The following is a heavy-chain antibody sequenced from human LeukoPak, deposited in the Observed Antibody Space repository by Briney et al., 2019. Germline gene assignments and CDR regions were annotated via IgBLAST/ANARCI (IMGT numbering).Heavy chain of an antibody. Sequence: GGSLRLSCAASGFTFTNYAMRWVRQAPGKGLEWVSGMSGRGVSKYYADSVKGRFTISSDNSKNTLYLQMNSLRAEDKAVYYCARSSQTYYDILTGYYYYYGMDVWGQGTTVTVSS. CDR3: ARSSQTYYDILTGYYYYYGMDV. CDR1: GFTFTNYA. D-gene: IGHD3-9*01. CDR2: MSGRGVSK. J-gene: IGHJ6*02. V-gene: IGHV3-23*01.